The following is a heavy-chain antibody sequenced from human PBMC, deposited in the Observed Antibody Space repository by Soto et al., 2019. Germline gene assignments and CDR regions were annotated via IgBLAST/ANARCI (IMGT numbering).Heavy chain of an antibody. D-gene: IGHD3-22*01. J-gene: IGHJ4*02. CDR3: ARDWTHYDSSGPGDY. CDR1: GFNFRSYE. CDR2: ISSIGSTT. V-gene: IGHV3-48*03. Sequence: PGGSLRLSCAASGFNFRSYEMNWVRHAPGKGLEWLSYISSIGSTTYYADSVKDRFTISRDNAGNSLYLQMNSLTVEDTAVYYCARDWTHYDSSGPGDYWGQGTLVTVSS.